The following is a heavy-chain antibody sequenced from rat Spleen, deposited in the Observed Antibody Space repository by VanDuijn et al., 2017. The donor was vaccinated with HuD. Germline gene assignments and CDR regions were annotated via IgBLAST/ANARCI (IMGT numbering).Heavy chain of an antibody. V-gene: IGHV5-27*01. Sequence: EVQLVESGGGLVQPGRSLKLSCAASGFTFSNYDMAWVRQAPTKGLEWVAYISAGGGDTYYRYSVKGRFTISRNNAKGTLYLQMDSLRSEDTATYYCTSNNFDYWGQGVVVTVSS. CDR2: ISAGGGDT. CDR3: TSNNFDY. D-gene: IGHD1-10*01. J-gene: IGHJ2*01. CDR1: GFTFSNYD.